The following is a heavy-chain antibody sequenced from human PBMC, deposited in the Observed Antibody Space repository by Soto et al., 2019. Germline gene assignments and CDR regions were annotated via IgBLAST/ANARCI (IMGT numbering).Heavy chain of an antibody. Sequence: PSETLSLTCAVSGGSISSGGYSWSWIRQPPGKGLEWIGYIYHSGSTYYNPSLKSRVTISVDRAKNQFSLKLSSVTAADTAVYYCARRRVLSSSGLAGEFDYWGQGTLVTVSS. CDR2: IYHSGST. J-gene: IGHJ4*02. D-gene: IGHD6-19*01. V-gene: IGHV4-30-2*01. CDR3: ARRRVLSSSGLAGEFDY. CDR1: GGSISSGGYS.